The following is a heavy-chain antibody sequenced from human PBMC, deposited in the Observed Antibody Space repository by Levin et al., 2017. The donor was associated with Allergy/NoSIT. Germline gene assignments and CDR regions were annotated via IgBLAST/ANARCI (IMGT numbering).Heavy chain of an antibody. Sequence: VASVKVSCKASGYTFTGYYMHWVRQAPGQGLEWMGWINPNSGGTNYAQKFQGRVTMTRDTSINTAYMELSRLRSDDTAVYYCATGLYCTSTSCYAGYCSGGRCLGYWGQGTLVTVSS. V-gene: IGHV1-2*02. D-gene: IGHD2-2*01. CDR2: INPNSGGT. CDR3: ATGLYCTSTSCYAGYCSGGRCLGY. CDR1: GYTFTGYY. J-gene: IGHJ4*02.